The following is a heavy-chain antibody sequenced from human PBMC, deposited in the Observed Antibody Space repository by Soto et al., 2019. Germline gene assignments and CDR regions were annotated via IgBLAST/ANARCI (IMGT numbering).Heavy chain of an antibody. D-gene: IGHD5-12*01. Sequence: SATLSLTCTFSCSSIRSTHWAWIRQTPGTGLEWIGYIYYSGNTNYNPSLKSRVTISVDTSKNQFSLKLSSVTAADTAVYYCARNRGYSGYAHFDYWGQGTLVTVS. CDR1: CSSIRSTH. J-gene: IGHJ4*02. V-gene: IGHV4-59*08. CDR2: IYYSGNT. CDR3: ARNRGYSGYAHFDY.